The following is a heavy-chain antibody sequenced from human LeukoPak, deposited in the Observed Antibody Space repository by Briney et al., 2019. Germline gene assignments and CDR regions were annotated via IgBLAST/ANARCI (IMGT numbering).Heavy chain of an antibody. Sequence: GASVKVSCKASGGTFSSNGINWVRQAPGQGLEWMGRIIPILGIVNYAQKFQGIFTITADKFTSTAYMELSSLTSEDTAVYYCARDSRSVVGSSSFSWFDPWGQGTLVTVSS. D-gene: IGHD6-13*01. CDR1: GGTFSSNG. V-gene: IGHV1-69*04. CDR3: ARDSRSVVGSSSFSWFDP. CDR2: IIPILGIV. J-gene: IGHJ5*02.